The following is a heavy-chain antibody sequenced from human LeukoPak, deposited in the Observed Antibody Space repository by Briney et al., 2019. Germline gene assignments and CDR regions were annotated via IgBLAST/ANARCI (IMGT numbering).Heavy chain of an antibody. CDR1: GFTFSSYG. V-gene: IGHV3-33*08. Sequence: GGSVRLSCVASGFTFSSYGMHWARQAPGKRLEWVAVILYDGSNKYYPDSEQGLLTIPQDKSKNTLYLHLNSLRAEDPAVYYCARGGVCNSTSCGPVCFDIWAQSTIVPVSS. CDR3: ARGGVCNSTSCGPVCFDI. J-gene: IGHJ3*02. D-gene: IGHD2-2*01. CDR2: ILYDGSNK.